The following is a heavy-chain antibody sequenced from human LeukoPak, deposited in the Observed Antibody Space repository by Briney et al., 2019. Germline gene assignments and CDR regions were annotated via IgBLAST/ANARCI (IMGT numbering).Heavy chain of an antibody. CDR1: GYTFTGYY. CDR3: ARGPYCSGGSCYAHWFDP. D-gene: IGHD2-15*01. CDR2: INPNSGGT. Sequence: ASVKVSCKASGYTFTGYYMHWVRQAPGQGLEWMGWINPNSGGTNYAQKFQGRVTMTRDTSISTAYMELSRLRSDDTAMYYCARGPYCSGGSCYAHWFDPWGQGTLVTVSS. J-gene: IGHJ5*02. V-gene: IGHV1-2*02.